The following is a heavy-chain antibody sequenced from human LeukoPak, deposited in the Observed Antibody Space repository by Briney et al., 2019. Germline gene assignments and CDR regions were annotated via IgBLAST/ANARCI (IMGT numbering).Heavy chain of an antibody. Sequence: GGSLRLSCAASGFTFSSYAMSWDREAPGKGLEWVSAISSSGGSTYYADSVKGRFTISRDNSKNTLYLQMNSLRAEDTAVYYCAKTDVDYDILTVSYFDYWGQGTLVTVSS. CDR1: GFTFSSYA. D-gene: IGHD3-9*01. CDR3: AKTDVDYDILTVSYFDY. J-gene: IGHJ4*02. CDR2: ISSSGGST. V-gene: IGHV3-23*01.